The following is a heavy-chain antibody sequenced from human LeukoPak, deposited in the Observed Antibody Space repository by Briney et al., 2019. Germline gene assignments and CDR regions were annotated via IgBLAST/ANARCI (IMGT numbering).Heavy chain of an antibody. D-gene: IGHD6-19*01. V-gene: IGHV3-74*01. CDR1: GFTFSSYW. J-gene: IGHJ4*02. Sequence: GGSLRLSCAASGFTFSSYWMHWVRQPPGKGLVWVSRINSDGSSTSYADSVKGRCTISRDNAKNTLYLQMNSLRAEDTAVYYCARGRVAVAGTGVYWGQGTLVTVSS. CDR2: INSDGSST. CDR3: ARGRVAVAGTGVY.